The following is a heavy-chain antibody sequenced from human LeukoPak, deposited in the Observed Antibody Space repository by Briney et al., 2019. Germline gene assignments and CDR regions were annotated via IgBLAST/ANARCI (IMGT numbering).Heavy chain of an antibody. CDR2: IGYTGTDT. D-gene: IGHD2-8*02. V-gene: IGHV3-30*02. Sequence: GGSLRLSCAASGFTFSSFVMHGVRQAPGEGLEWVAYIGYTGTDTYYADSVKGRFTISRDNSKNTVHLQVNSLRAADTALYSCARDLTERKYYIAYWGQGTLVTVSS. CDR3: ARDLTERKYYIAY. CDR1: GFTFSSFV. J-gene: IGHJ4*02.